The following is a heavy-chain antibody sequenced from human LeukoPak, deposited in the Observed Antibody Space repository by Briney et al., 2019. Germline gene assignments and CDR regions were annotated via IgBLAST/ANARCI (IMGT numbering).Heavy chain of an antibody. CDR2: IDPSDSYT. CDR3: ARGGAVERYCSSTSCYWVDAFDI. CDR1: GYSFTSYW. V-gene: IGHV5-10-1*01. Sequence: GESLRISCKGSGYSFTSYWISWVRQMPGKGLEWMGRIDPSDSYTNYSPSFQGHVTISADKSISTAYLQWSGLKASDTAMYYCARGGAVERYCSSTSCYWVDAFDIWGQGTMVTVSS. D-gene: IGHD2-2*01. J-gene: IGHJ3*02.